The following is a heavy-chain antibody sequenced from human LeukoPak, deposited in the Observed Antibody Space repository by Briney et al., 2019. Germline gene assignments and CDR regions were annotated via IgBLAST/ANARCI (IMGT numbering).Heavy chain of an antibody. CDR1: DYSISSGYY. CDR3: ARDGPEGDYDSSGETDY. Sequence: SETLSLTCTVSDYSISSGYYWGWIRQPPGKGLEWIGRMYYSGGTYYNPSLKSRVTISVDTSKNQFSLKLSSVTAADTAVYYCARDGPEGDYDSSGETDYWGQGTLVTVSS. V-gene: IGHV4-38-2*02. D-gene: IGHD3-22*01. CDR2: MYYSGGT. J-gene: IGHJ4*02.